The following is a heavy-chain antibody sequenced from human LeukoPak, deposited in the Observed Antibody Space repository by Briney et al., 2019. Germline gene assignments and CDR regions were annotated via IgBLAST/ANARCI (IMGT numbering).Heavy chain of an antibody. D-gene: IGHD2-15*01. CDR2: IKSKTDGGTT. Sequence: GGSLRLSCVASEFTFSDAWMTWVRQAPGKGLEWVALIKSKTDGGTTDYAAPVKGRFTISRDDTEHTLYLQMNSLKTEDTAVYYCKGGSWYLDLWGRGTLVTVSS. V-gene: IGHV3-15*01. J-gene: IGHJ2*01. CDR1: EFTFSDAW. CDR3: KGGSWYLDL.